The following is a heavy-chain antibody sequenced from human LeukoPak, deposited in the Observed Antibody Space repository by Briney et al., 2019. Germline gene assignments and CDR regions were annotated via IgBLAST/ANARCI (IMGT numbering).Heavy chain of an antibody. D-gene: IGHD5-18*01. CDR3: ARETPQLYFDY. Sequence: SETLSLTCTVSGGSISSYYWSWIRQPPRKGLEWIGYIYYSGSTNYNPSLKSRVTISVDTSKNQFSLKLSSVTAADTAVYYCARETPQLYFDYWGQGTLVTVSS. J-gene: IGHJ4*02. CDR1: GGSISSYY. V-gene: IGHV4-59*01. CDR2: IYYSGST.